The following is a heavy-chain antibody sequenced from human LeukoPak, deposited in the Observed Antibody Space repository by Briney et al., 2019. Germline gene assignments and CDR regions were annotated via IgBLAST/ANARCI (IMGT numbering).Heavy chain of an antibody. CDR3: ARTHDSHDWIDT. CDR1: GLTFSTYG. D-gene: IGHD4-11*01. CDR2: ISSFSNYI. Sequence: GGSLRLSCAAHGLTFSTYGMNWVRQAPGKGLEWVSYISSFSNYIYYADSVRGRFIISRDNAKNSLYLQMDSLRVEDTAVYYCARTHDSHDWIDTWGQGTLVTVSS. J-gene: IGHJ5*02. V-gene: IGHV3-21*06.